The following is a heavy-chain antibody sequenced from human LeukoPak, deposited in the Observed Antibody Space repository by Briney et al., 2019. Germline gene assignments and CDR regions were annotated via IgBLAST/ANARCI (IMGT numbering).Heavy chain of an antibody. CDR2: IKLDGSEK. D-gene: IGHD3/OR15-3a*01. Sequence: GGSLRLSCVASGFSFGKYWMSWVRQAPGGGLEWVANIKLDGSEKNYVDSVKGRFTISRDNTKNSLYLQMNSLRAEDTAVFYCARDQYDTWSRRGNFDSWGQGTLVIVSS. CDR3: ARDQYDTWSRRGNFDS. V-gene: IGHV3-7*03. CDR1: GFSFGKYW. J-gene: IGHJ4*02.